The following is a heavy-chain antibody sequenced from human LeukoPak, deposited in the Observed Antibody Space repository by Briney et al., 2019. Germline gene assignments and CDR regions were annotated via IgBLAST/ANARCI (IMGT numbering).Heavy chain of an antibody. CDR2: MYHRGST. D-gene: IGHD2-15*01. CDR1: GHSISSGYY. CDR3: AREKDRIGPDI. Sequence: PSETLSLTCSVSGHSISSGYYWGWIRQPPGKGLEWIGTMYHRGSTYYNPSLKSRVTMSGDTSKNHFSLKLSSVIAADTAVYYCAREKDRIGPDIWGQGTMVTVSS. V-gene: IGHV4-38-2*02. J-gene: IGHJ3*02.